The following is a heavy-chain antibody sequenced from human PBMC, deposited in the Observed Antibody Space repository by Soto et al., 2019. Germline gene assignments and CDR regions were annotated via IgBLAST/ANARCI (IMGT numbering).Heavy chain of an antibody. J-gene: IGHJ4*02. D-gene: IGHD2-21*01. CDR1: GGSFSGYY. CDR2: INHSGST. V-gene: IGHV4-34*01. Sequence: PSETLSLTCAVYGGSFSGYYWSWIRQPPGKGLEWIGEINHSGSTNYNPSLKSRVTISVDTSKNQFSLKLSSVTAADTAMYYCARANNYGGDFDYWGQGTLVTVSS. CDR3: ARANNYGGDFDY.